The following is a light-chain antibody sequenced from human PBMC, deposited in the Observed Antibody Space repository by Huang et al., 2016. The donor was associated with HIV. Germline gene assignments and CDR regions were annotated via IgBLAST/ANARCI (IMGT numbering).Light chain of an antibody. J-gene: IGKJ2*01. CDR3: QQSYSTPYT. V-gene: IGKV1-39*01. Sequence: DIQMTQSPSSLSASVGDRVTITCRASQSISSYLNWYQQKPGKAPKHLIYAASSLQSGVPSRFSGSGSVTDFTLTISSLQPEDFATYYCQQSYSTPYTFGQGTKLEIK. CDR2: AAS. CDR1: QSISSY.